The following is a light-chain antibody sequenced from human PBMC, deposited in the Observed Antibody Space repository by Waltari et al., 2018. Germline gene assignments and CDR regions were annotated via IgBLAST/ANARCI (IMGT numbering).Light chain of an antibody. V-gene: IGLV3-21*04. J-gene: IGLJ2*01. CDR1: NMGRKS. CDR3: QVWDSSSDHHVV. CDR2: YDS. Sequence: SYVLTQPPSVSVAPGKTARITRGGNNMGRKSGHWYQQKPGQAPVLVIYYDSDRPSGIPERFSGSNSGNTATLTISRVEAGDEADYYCQVWDSSSDHHVVFGGGTKLTVL.